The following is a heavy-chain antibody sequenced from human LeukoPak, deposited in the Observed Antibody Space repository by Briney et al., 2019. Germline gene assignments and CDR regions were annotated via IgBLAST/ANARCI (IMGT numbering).Heavy chain of an antibody. V-gene: IGHV1-2*02. CDR2: INPDSGGT. CDR3: ARDHCTSINCYEYKYYGMDV. Sequence: ASVKVSCKASGYTFTSYYMHWVRQAPGQGLEWMGWINPDSGGTNSAQKFQGRVTMTRDTSISTAYMELSSLRSDDTAVYYCARDHCTSINCYEYKYYGMDVWGQGTTVTVSS. CDR1: GYTFTSYY. D-gene: IGHD2-2*01. J-gene: IGHJ6*02.